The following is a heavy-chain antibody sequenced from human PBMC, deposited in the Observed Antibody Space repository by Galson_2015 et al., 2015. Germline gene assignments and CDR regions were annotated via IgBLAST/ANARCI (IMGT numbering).Heavy chain of an antibody. Sequence: SVKVSCKASGYTFTSYYMHWVRQAPGQGLEWMGIINPSGGSTSYAQKFQGRVTMTRDTSTSTVYMELSSLRSEDTAVYYCARDLCGGNCYSGTRYFDYWGQGTLVTVSS. CDR2: INPSGGST. CDR3: ARDLCGGNCYSGTRYFDY. J-gene: IGHJ4*02. V-gene: IGHV1-46*01. CDR1: GYTFTSYY. D-gene: IGHD2-15*01.